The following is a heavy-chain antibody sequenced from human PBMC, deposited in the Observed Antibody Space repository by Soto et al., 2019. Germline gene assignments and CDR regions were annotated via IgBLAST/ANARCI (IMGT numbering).Heavy chain of an antibody. V-gene: IGHV1-18*01. J-gene: IGHJ4*02. CDR3: AREESSGWSYYFDY. CDR2: ISAYNGNT. D-gene: IGHD6-19*01. CDR1: GYTFTSYG. Sequence: ASVKVSCKASGYTFTSYGISWVRQAPGQGLEWMGWISAYNGNTNHAQKLQGRVTMTTDTSTSTAYMELRSLRSDDTAVYYCAREESSGWSYYFDYWGQGTLVTVSS.